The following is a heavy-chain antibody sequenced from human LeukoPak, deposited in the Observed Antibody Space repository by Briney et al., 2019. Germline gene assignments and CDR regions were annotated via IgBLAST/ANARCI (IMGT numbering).Heavy chain of an antibody. CDR2: ISSSRSYI. CDR1: GFTFSSYS. J-gene: IGHJ4*02. V-gene: IGHV3-21*01. D-gene: IGHD3-22*01. Sequence: PGGSLRLSCAASGFTFSSYSMNWVRQAPGKGLEWVSSISSSRSYIYYADSVKGRFTISRDNAKNSLYLQMNSLRAEDTAVYYCARGAPGPITMIVVVMFSDYWGQGTLVTVSS. CDR3: ARGAPGPITMIVVVMFSDY.